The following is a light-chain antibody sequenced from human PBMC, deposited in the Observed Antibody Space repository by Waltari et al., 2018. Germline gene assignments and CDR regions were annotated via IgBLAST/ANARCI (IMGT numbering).Light chain of an antibody. J-gene: IGKJ1*01. CDR3: QQRSHWPWT. CDR1: PSVSNY. CDR2: DAS. V-gene: IGKV3-11*01. Sequence: EIVLTQSPDTLSLSPGERATLSCRASPSVSNYVAWYQQKRGQAPRLLIYDASNRATGIPARFGGSGSGTAFTLTISSLEPEDFAVYFCQQRSHWPWTFGQGTKVEIK.